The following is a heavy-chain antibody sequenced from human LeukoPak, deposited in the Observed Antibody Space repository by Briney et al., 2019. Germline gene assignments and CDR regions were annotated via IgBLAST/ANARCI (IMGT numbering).Heavy chain of an antibody. V-gene: IGHV3-49*04. CDR2: IRSKAYGGTT. CDR3: TGCSYYYDSSGYY. D-gene: IGHD3-22*01. J-gene: IGHJ4*02. Sequence: PGRSLRLSCAASGFTFSSYGMHWVRQAPGKGLEWVGFIRSKAYGGTTEYAASVKGRFTISRDDSKSIAYLQMNSLKTEDTAVYYCTGCSYYYDSSGYYWGQGTLVTVSS. CDR1: GFTFSSYG.